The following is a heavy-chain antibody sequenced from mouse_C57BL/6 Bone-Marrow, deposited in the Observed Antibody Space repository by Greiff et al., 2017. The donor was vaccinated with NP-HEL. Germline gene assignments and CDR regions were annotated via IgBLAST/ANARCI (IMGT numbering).Heavy chain of an antibody. CDR2: IWTGGGT. Sequence: VQLQQSGPGLVAPSQRLSITCTVSGFSLTSYAISWVRQPPGKGLEWLGVIWTGGGTNYNSALKSRLSISKDNTKSQVFLKMNSLQTDDTARYYCARNVLGSYWYFDVWGTGTTVTVSS. CDR3: ARNVLGSYWYFDV. D-gene: IGHD4-1*01. J-gene: IGHJ1*03. CDR1: GFSLTSYA. V-gene: IGHV2-9-1*01.